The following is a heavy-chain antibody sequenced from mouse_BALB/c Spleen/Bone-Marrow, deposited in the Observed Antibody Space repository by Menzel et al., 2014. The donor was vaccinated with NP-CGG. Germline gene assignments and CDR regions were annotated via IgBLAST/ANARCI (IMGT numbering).Heavy chain of an antibody. J-gene: IGHJ2*01. CDR2: INPGSGAT. Sequence: VQLQESGAELVRPGTSVKVSCKASGYAFTSYLIEWVKQRPGQGLEWIGVINPGSGATNYNENFKGKATLTADKSSSTPYMQLSSLTSDDSAVYFCARRLTGTLYFDYWGQGTTFTVSS. V-gene: IGHV1-54*03. D-gene: IGHD4-1*01. CDR1: GYAFTSYL. CDR3: ARRLTGTLYFDY.